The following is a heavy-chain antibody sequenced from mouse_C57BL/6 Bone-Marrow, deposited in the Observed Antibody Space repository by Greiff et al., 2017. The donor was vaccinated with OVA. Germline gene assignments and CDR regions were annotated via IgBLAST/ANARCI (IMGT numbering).Heavy chain of an antibody. Sequence: EVQGVESGGDLVKPGGSLKLSCAASGFTFSSYGMSWVRQTPDKRLEWVATISRGGSYTYYPDKVKGRFTISRDNATNTLYLQMSSLKSEDTARYYCARHGYCPGCAYWGQGTLVTVSA. CDR1: GFTFSSYG. D-gene: IGHD1-2*01. CDR2: ISRGGSYT. CDR3: ARHGYCPGCAY. V-gene: IGHV5-6*01. J-gene: IGHJ3*01.